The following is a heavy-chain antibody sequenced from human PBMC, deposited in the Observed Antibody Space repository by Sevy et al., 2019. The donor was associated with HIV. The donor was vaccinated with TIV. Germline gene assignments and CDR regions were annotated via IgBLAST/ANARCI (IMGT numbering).Heavy chain of an antibody. J-gene: IGHJ3*02. D-gene: IGHD6-6*01. CDR1: GFTFNNYN. CDR2: ISGLSNYI. CDR3: AKGVQAYDAFDI. V-gene: IGHV3-21*01. Sequence: GGSLSLSCVVSGFTFNNYNMNWVRQAPGKGLEWVSYISGLSNYIYNADSVKGRFSISRHNAKNSLYLQMISLRAEDTAIYYCAKGVQAYDAFDIWGQGTMVTVSS.